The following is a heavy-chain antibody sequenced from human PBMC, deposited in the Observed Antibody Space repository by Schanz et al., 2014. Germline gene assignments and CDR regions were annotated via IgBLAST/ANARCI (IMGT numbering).Heavy chain of an antibody. J-gene: IGHJ6*02. Sequence: QVQLVESGGGLVKPGGSLRLSCAASGFTFSDYYMTWIRQTPGKGLEWLAYISGSRSYTKYADSVKGRFTISRDNAKNSLYLQMNSLRTEDTAVYYCAKDDTQVNGMDVWGQGTTVTVSS. V-gene: IGHV3-11*06. CDR3: AKDDTQVNGMDV. CDR1: GFTFSDYY. CDR2: ISGSRSYT.